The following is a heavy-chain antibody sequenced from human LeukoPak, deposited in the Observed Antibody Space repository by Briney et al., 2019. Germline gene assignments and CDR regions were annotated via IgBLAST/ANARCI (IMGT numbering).Heavy chain of an antibody. Sequence: SETLSLTCTVSGGSISSSSYYWGWIRQPPGKGLEWIGSIYYSGSTNYNPSLKSRVTISVDTSKNQFSLKLSSVTAADTAVYYCAREPGVRGSFDIWGQGTKVTVSS. V-gene: IGHV4-39*07. J-gene: IGHJ3*02. CDR2: IYYSGST. D-gene: IGHD2-15*01. CDR1: GGSISSSSYY. CDR3: AREPGVRGSFDI.